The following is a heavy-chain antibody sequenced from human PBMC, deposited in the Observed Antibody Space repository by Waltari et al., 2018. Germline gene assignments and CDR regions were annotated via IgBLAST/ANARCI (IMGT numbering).Heavy chain of an antibody. J-gene: IGHJ6*02. CDR2: ISPSSSDT. CDR3: ARGSRYCTSTTCPSSAFDV. D-gene: IGHD2-2*01. CDR1: GYTFTESY. V-gene: IGHV1-2*02. Sequence: QVQLVTSGAEETQPGASVKVSGQASGYTFTESYTHWVRQAPGQGLEWMGWISPSSSDTKFARRFQGRTTMTRDTSISTAYMELSRLTSDDTAVYYCARGSRYCTSTTCPSSAFDVWGQGTTVTVSS.